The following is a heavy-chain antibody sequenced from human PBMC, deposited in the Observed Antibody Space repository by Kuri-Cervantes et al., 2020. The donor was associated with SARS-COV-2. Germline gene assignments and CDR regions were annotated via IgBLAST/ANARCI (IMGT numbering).Heavy chain of an antibody. D-gene: IGHD3-3*01. Sequence: ASVKVSCKASGYTFTSYGISWVRQAPGQGLEGMGWISAYTGNTNYAQKLQDRVTITRDTSASTAYMELSSLRSEDTAVYYCASTYAFWIGQSLNYWGQGTLVTVSS. J-gene: IGHJ4*02. V-gene: IGHV1-18*01. CDR1: GYTFTSYG. CDR2: ISAYTGNT. CDR3: ASTYAFWIGQSLNY.